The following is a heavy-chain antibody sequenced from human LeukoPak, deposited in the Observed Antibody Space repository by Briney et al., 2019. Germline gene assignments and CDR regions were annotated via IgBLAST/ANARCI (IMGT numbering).Heavy chain of an antibody. V-gene: IGHV3-53*01. CDR2: IYGDGST. D-gene: IGHD1-26*01. Sequence: GGSLRLSCAASGFTVSGNYMNWVRQAPGKGLEWVSVIYGDGSTYYADSVKGRFTISRDNSKNAMYIQMNSLRAEDTAVYYCASHSGSYGGGANTFDYWGQGTLVTVSS. CDR1: GFTVSGNY. CDR3: ASHSGSYGGGANTFDY. J-gene: IGHJ4*02.